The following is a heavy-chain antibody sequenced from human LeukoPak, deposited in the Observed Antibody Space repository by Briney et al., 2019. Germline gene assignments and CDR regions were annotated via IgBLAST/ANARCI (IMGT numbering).Heavy chain of an antibody. J-gene: IGHJ5*02. Sequence: SETLSLTCAVYGGSFSGYYWSWIRQPPGKGLEWIGEINHSGSTNYNPSLKSRVTISVDTSKNQFSLKLSSVTAADTAVYYCAGEERGIAARQYRNNNWFDPWGQGTLVTVSS. CDR1: GGSFSGYY. CDR3: AGEERGIAARQYRNNNWFDP. V-gene: IGHV4-34*01. CDR2: INHSGST. D-gene: IGHD6-6*01.